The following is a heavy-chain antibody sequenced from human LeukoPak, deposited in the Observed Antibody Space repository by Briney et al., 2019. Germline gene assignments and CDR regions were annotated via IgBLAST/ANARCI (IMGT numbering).Heavy chain of an antibody. J-gene: IGHJ6*02. CDR3: ARGRIVGATGYGMDV. D-gene: IGHD1-26*01. CDR1: GYTFSSYY. CDR2: INPTGDST. Sequence: ASVKVSCKASGYTFSSYYMHWVRQAPGQGLEWVGLINPTGDSTNYAQKFQGRVTITADESTSTAYMELSSLRSEDTAVYYCARGRIVGATGYGMDVWGQGTTVTVSS. V-gene: IGHV1-46*01.